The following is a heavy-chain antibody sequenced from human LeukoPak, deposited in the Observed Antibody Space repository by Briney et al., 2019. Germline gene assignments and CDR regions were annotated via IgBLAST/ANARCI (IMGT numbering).Heavy chain of an antibody. CDR3: ARQMSRVYVWGTYRYLDY. V-gene: IGHV4-59*12. CDR2: IYYSGST. Sequence: PSEALSLTCTVSGGSISSYYWSWIRQPPGKGLEWVGYIYYSGSTNYNPSLKSRVTISVDTSKTQFSLNLSSVTAADTAVYYCARQMSRVYVWGTYRYLDYWGQGTLVTVSS. J-gene: IGHJ4*02. CDR1: GGSISSYY. D-gene: IGHD3-16*02.